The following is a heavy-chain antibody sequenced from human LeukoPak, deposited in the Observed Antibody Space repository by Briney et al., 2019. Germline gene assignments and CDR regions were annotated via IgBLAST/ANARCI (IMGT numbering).Heavy chain of an antibody. CDR2: IYYSGST. D-gene: IGHD1-1*01. CDR3: ARHRRNWNRPYYFDY. V-gene: IGHV4-39*01. J-gene: IGHJ4*02. CDR1: GGSISSSSYS. Sequence: TSETLSLTCTVSGGSISSSSYSWGWIRQPPGKGLEWIGSIYYSGSTYYNPSLKSRVTISVDTSKNQFSLKLSSVTAADTAMYYCARHRRNWNRPYYFDYWGQGTLVTVSS.